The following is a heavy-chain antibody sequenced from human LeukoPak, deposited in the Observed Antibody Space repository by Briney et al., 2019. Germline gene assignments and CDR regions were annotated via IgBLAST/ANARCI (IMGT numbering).Heavy chain of an antibody. CDR3: ARRSIAAAGNPDWFDP. J-gene: IGHJ5*02. CDR2: IYYSGST. V-gene: IGHV4-39*01. Sequence: SQTLSLTCTVSGGSISSSSYYWGWIRQPPWKGLEWIGSIYYSGSTYYNPSLKSRVTISVDTSKNQFSLKLSSVTAADTAVYYCARRSIAAAGNPDWFDPWGQGTLVTVSS. D-gene: IGHD6-13*01. CDR1: GGSISSSSYY.